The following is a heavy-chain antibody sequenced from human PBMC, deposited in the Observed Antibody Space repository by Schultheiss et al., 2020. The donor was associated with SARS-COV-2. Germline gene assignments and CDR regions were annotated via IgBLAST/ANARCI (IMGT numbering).Heavy chain of an antibody. V-gene: IGHV1-24*01. J-gene: IGHJ4*02. CDR3: ASAGDYGDYVWISY. CDR1: GYTLTEFS. D-gene: IGHD4-17*01. CDR2: FDPEVGET. Sequence: ASVKVSCKVSGYTLTEFSVHWVRQSPGIGLEWVGGFDPEVGETIFAQKFQGRVTMTEDTSTETAYMELSSLRSADTAVYYCASAGDYGDYVWISYWGQGTLVTVSS.